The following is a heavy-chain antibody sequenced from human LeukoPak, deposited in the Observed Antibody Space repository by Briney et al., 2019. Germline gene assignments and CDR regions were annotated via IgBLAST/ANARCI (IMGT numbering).Heavy chain of an antibody. J-gene: IGHJ5*02. CDR3: ARGVEDIVVVNLNWFDP. CDR1: GGSFSGYY. Sequence: SETLSLTCAVYGGSFSGYYWSWIRQPPGKGPEWIGEINHSGSTNYNPSLKSRVTISVDTSKNQFSLKLSSVTAADTAVYYCARGVEDIVVVNLNWFDPWGQGTLVTVSS. V-gene: IGHV4-34*01. CDR2: INHSGST. D-gene: IGHD2-2*01.